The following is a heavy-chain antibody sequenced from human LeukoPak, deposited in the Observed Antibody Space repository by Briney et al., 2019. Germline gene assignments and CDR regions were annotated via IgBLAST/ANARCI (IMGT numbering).Heavy chain of an antibody. CDR1: GFTFSTHS. Sequence: GGSLRLSCAASGFTFSTHSLNWVRQAPGKGLEWVAVISYDGSNKYYADSVKGRFTISRDNSKNTLYLQMNSLRAEDTAVYYCARGSGWYGYFDYWGQGTLVTVSS. CDR2: ISYDGSNK. J-gene: IGHJ4*02. D-gene: IGHD6-19*01. V-gene: IGHV3-30*03. CDR3: ARGSGWYGYFDY.